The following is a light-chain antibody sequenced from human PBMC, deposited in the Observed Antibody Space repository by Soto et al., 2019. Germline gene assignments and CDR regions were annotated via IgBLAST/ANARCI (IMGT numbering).Light chain of an antibody. CDR2: AIS. CDR1: QDVRND. CDR3: LQDATYPYT. J-gene: IGKJ2*01. Sequence: AVQMTQSPSSLSASVGDRVTITCRASQDVRNDLGWYQQKPGQAPKLLICAISTLQSGVPSRFSGSGSGTDFTLTISSLQPEDSATYYCLQDATYPYTFGQGTNLEI. V-gene: IGKV1-6*01.